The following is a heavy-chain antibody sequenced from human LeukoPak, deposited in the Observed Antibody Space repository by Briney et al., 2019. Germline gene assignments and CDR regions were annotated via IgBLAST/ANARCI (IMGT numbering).Heavy chain of an antibody. Sequence: PGVPLRLSCAASGFTFSSYEMNWVRQAPGKGLEWVSYITSSGSTIYYADSVKGRFTISRDNAKNSLYLQMNSLRAEDTAVYYCARDGYNFFHWGQGTLVTVSS. D-gene: IGHD5-24*01. J-gene: IGHJ4*02. CDR2: ITSSGSTI. CDR1: GFTFSSYE. V-gene: IGHV3-48*03. CDR3: ARDGYNFFH.